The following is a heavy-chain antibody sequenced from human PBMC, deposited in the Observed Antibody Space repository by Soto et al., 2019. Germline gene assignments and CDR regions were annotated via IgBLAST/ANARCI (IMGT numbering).Heavy chain of an antibody. Sequence: SVKVSCKASGGTFSHSTVAWVRQAPGHRPEWMGMIIPMFGSTNSAQKFRDRVTFSADTYTNTAYMELSGLRSEDTAVYYCATPSGLLGQYSALPDNWGQGTLVTVSS. CDR3: ATPSGLLGQYSALPDN. V-gene: IGHV1-69*08. J-gene: IGHJ4*02. D-gene: IGHD5-12*01. CDR1: GGTFSHST. CDR2: IIPMFGST.